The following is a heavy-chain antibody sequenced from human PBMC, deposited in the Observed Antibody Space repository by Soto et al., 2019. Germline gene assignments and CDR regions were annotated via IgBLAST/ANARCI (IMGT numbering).Heavy chain of an antibody. V-gene: IGHV4-34*01. CDR3: ARVPGTTQAFDI. CDR2: INHSGSQ. Sequence: PSRPLAPPSVSFVGPSSGYSGSGFRQPPGKGLEWIGEINHSGSQNTTPSLKSRVTISVDTSKNQFSLNLSSVTAADTAVYYCARVPGTTQAFDIWGQGTMVTVS. D-gene: IGHD1-1*01. CDR1: VGPSSGYS. J-gene: IGHJ3*02.